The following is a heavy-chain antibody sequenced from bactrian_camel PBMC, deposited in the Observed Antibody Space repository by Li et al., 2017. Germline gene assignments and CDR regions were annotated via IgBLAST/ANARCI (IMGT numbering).Heavy chain of an antibody. CDR3: AARYQGGIGIGGLCTAVFGDFPY. CDR2: IWTYDGRT. V-gene: IGHV3S1*01. D-gene: IGHD7*01. CDR1: YQYGIYC. J-gene: IGHJ6*01. Sequence: WSLVLSCTASYQYGIYCMAWFRQAPGKEREGVASIWTYDGRTSFADSVKGRFTVSRDNAKNTIFLQMNDLKPEDTAMYYCAARYQGGIGIGGLCTAVFGDFPYRGQGTQVTVS.